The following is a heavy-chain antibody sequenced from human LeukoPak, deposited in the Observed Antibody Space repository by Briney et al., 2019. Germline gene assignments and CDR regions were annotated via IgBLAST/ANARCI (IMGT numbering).Heavy chain of an antibody. CDR2: FDPEDGET. J-gene: IGHJ4*02. V-gene: IGHV1-24*01. D-gene: IGHD3-22*01. CDR1: GYTFTSYG. Sequence: WASVKVSCKASGYTFTSYGISWVRQAPGKGLEWMGGFDPEDGETIYAQKFQGRVTMTEDTSTDTAYMELSSLRSEDTAVYYCATVGHYYDSSGYYPFDYWGRGTLVTVSS. CDR3: ATVGHYYDSSGYYPFDY.